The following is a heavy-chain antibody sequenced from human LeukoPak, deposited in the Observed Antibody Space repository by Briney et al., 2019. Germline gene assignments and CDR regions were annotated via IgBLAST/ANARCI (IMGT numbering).Heavy chain of an antibody. Sequence: GGSLRLSCAASGFTFSRYAMHWVRQAPGKGLEYVSAISSNGGSTYYANSVKGRFTISRDNSKNTLYLQMGSLRAEDTAVYYCARGGYYGSGNDFRFDPWGQGTLVTVSS. D-gene: IGHD3-10*01. J-gene: IGHJ5*02. V-gene: IGHV3-64*01. CDR3: ARGGYYGSGNDFRFDP. CDR1: GFTFSRYA. CDR2: ISSNGGST.